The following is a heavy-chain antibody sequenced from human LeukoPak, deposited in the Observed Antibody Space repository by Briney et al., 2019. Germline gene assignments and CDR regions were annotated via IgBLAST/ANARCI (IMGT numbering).Heavy chain of an antibody. CDR2: INPNSGGT. Sequence: ASVKVSCKASGYTFTGYYMHWVRQAPGQGLEWMGWINPNSGGTNYAQKFQGRVTMTRDTSISTAYMELSRLRSDDTAVYYCARGRPYYYDSSGYSDFDYWGQGTLVTVSS. CDR3: ARGRPYYYDSSGYSDFDY. V-gene: IGHV1-2*02. J-gene: IGHJ4*02. CDR1: GYTFTGYY. D-gene: IGHD3-22*01.